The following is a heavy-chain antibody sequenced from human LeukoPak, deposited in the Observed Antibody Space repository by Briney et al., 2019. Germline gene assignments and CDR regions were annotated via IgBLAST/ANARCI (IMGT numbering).Heavy chain of an antibody. J-gene: IGHJ5*02. CDR2: ISAYNGNT. Sequence: GASVKVSCKASGYTFTSYGISWVRQAPGQGLEWMGWISAYNGNTNYAQKLQGRVTMTTDTSTSTAYMELRSLRSDDTAVYYCARAPSSSWYNWFDPWGQGTLVTVSS. D-gene: IGHD6-13*01. V-gene: IGHV1-18*01. CDR1: GYTFTSYG. CDR3: ARAPSSSWYNWFDP.